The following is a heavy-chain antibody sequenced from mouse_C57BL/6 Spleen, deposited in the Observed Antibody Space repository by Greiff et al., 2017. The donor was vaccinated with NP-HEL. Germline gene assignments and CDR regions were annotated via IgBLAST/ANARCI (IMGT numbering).Heavy chain of an antibody. Sequence: EVQLQQSGPELVKPGASVKISCKASGYTFTDYYMNWVKQSHGKSLEWIGDINPNNGGTSYNQKFKGKATLTVDKSSSTAYMELRSLTSEDSAVYYCARSGYYYGSNWYFDVWGTGTTVTVSS. CDR3: ARSGYYYGSNWYFDV. J-gene: IGHJ1*03. CDR1: GYTFTDYY. V-gene: IGHV1-26*01. CDR2: INPNNGGT. D-gene: IGHD1-1*01.